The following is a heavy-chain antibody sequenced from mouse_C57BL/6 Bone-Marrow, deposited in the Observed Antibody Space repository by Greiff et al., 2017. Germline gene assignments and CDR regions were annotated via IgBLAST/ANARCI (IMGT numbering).Heavy chain of an antibody. V-gene: IGHV1-69*01. CDR3: ARAPYDTGFDY. Sequence: VQLQQPGAELVMPGASVKLSCKASGYTFTSYWMHWVKQRPGQGLEWIGEIDPSDSYTNYNQKFKGKSTLTVDKSSSTAYMQLSSLTSEDSAVYYCARAPYDTGFDYWGQGTTLTVSS. CDR1: GYTFTSYW. CDR2: IDPSDSYT. J-gene: IGHJ2*01. D-gene: IGHD2-12*01.